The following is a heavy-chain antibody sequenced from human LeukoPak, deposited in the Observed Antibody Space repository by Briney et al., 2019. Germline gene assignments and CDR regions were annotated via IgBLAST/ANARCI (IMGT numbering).Heavy chain of an antibody. Sequence: GGSLRLSCAASGFTFNKYAMNWVRQPPGKGLEWVSGISPNGVITYYADSVKGRFTISRDNSKGTVYLQMNSLRPEDTAVYYCAKDDAWLQYGNWGRGTLVTVSS. CDR2: ISPNGVIT. J-gene: IGHJ4*02. CDR3: AKDDAWLQYGN. CDR1: GFTFNKYA. D-gene: IGHD5-24*01. V-gene: IGHV3-23*01.